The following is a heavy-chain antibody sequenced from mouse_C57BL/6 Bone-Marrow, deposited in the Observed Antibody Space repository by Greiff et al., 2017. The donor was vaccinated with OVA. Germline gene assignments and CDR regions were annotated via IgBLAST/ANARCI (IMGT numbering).Heavy chain of an antibody. CDR3: AKKGTYYSNLYWYFDV. CDR2: IWRGGST. Sequence: VMLVESGPGLVQPSQSLSITCTVSGFSLTSYGVHWVRQSPGKGLEWLGVIWRGGSTDYNAAFMSRLSITKDNSKSQVFFKMNSLQADDTAIYYCAKKGTYYSNLYWYFDVWGTGTTVTVSS. D-gene: IGHD2-5*01. J-gene: IGHJ1*03. V-gene: IGHV2-5*01. CDR1: GFSLTSYG.